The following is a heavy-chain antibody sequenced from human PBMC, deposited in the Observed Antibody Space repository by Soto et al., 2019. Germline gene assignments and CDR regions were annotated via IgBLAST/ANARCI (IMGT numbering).Heavy chain of an antibody. CDR2: IYPGDSDT. J-gene: IGHJ5*02. V-gene: IGHV5-51*01. CDR1: GYSFNTYW. CDR3: ARHLGFFRSNSCRIEGLDP. D-gene: IGHD2-2*01. Sequence: PGESLKISCQASGYSFNTYWIGWVRQMPGKGLEWMGIIYPGDSDTRYSPSFRGQVIISADKSISTAYLQWSSLKASDTAIYYCARHLGFFRSNSCRIEGLDPWGHGTLVTVSS.